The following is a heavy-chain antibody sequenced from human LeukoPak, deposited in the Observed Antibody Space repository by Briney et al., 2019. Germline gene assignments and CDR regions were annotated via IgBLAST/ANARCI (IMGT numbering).Heavy chain of an antibody. CDR3: AKDLYPSATMPFDN. D-gene: IGHD2-2*01. CDR2: IHYDGSDK. J-gene: IGHJ4*02. V-gene: IGHV3-30*02. CDR1: GFPFRNYG. Sequence: GGSLRLSCAASGFPFRNYGIHWVRQAPGKGLEWVAFIHYDGSDKYYADSVKGRFTISRDNSVDTLYLQMNSLRTEDTAVYFCAKDLYPSATMPFDNCGQGTLVTVSS.